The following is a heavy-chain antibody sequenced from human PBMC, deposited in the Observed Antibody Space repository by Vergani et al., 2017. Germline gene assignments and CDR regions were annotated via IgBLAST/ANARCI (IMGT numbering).Heavy chain of an antibody. Sequence: QVQLQESGPGLVKPSQTLSLTCTVSGGSISTSDDYWGWLRQRPGMGLDWIGYIYYSGTTYYNPSLESRLTISLDTSENHLSLKLTSVTAADTAVYYCARQKDYYMDVWGKGATVTVS. V-gene: IGHV4-30-4*08. CDR2: IYYSGTT. CDR3: ARQKDYYMDV. J-gene: IGHJ6*03. CDR1: GGSISTSDDY.